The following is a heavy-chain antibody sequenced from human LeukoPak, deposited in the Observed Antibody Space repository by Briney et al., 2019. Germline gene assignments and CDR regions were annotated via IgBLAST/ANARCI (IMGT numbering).Heavy chain of an antibody. J-gene: IGHJ4*02. CDR1: GFTFSSYW. CDR3: ARVQAAEDY. D-gene: IGHD6-13*01. V-gene: IGHV3-7*01. CDR2: IKQDGSEK. Sequence: GGSLRLSCAASGFTFSSYWMSWVRQAPGKGLEWVADIKQDGSEKYYVDSVKGRFTISRGNAKNSLYLQMTSLRAEDTAAYYCARVQAAEDYWGQGTLVTVSS.